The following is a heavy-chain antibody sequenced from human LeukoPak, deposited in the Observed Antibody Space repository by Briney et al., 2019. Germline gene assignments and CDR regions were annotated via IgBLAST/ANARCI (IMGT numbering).Heavy chain of an antibody. CDR1: GGSISSGDYY. CDR2: IYYSGST. V-gene: IGHV4-30-4*08. CDR3: ASKRLASDAFDI. Sequence: SQTLSLTCTVSGGSISSGDYYWSWIRQPPGKGLEWIGYIYYSGSTYYNPSLKSRVTISVDTSKNQFSLKLSSVTAADTAVYYCASKRLASDAFDIWGQGTMVTVSS. D-gene: IGHD1-26*01. J-gene: IGHJ3*02.